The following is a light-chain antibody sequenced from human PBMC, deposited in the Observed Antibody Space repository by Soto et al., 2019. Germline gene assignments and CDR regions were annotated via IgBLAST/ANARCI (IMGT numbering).Light chain of an antibody. V-gene: IGKV3-20*01. CDR3: QQYAASPRR. Sequence: EVVLTQSPGTLSLSPRERATLSCRASQSVSNNYLAWYQHKPGQAPRLLIYGASNRAPGIPDRFSGSGSGPDFTLTLSRLEPEDFAVYYCQQYAASPRRFGQGTLVEVK. CDR1: QSVSNNY. J-gene: IGKJ1*01. CDR2: GAS.